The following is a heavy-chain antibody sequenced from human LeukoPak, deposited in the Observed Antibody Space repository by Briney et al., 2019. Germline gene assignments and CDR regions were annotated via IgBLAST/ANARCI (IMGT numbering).Heavy chain of an antibody. J-gene: IGHJ4*02. CDR2: IIPIPGVE. V-gene: IGHV1-69*04. CDR3: ARDREMATGGFDY. CDR1: GGTFSSHA. D-gene: IGHD5-24*01. Sequence: GASVKVSCKTPGGTFSSHALNWVRQAPGQGLEWVGRIIPIPGVENYAQTFQGRATITADKSTSTVYMELSSLTSEDTAVYYCARDREMATGGFDYWGQGTLVTVSS.